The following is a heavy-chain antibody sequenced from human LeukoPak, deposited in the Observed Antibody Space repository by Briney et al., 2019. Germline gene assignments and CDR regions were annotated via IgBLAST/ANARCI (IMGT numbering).Heavy chain of an antibody. J-gene: IGHJ6*02. D-gene: IGHD5-12*01. CDR1: GYTFSSYW. V-gene: IGHV5-51*01. CDR3: ARGYSGYYFFYGMDV. CDR2: IHPGDSDT. Sequence: GESPKISCKGSGYTFSSYWIGWVRQMPGKGLEWMGIIHPGDSDTRYSPSFQGQVTISADKSISTAYLQWSSLKASDTAMYYCARGYSGYYFFYGMDVWGQGTTVTVSS.